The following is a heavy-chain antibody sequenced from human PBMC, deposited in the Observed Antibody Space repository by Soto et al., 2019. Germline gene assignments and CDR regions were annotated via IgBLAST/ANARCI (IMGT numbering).Heavy chain of an antibody. Sequence: SGGSLRLSCASSGVHFRNYWMYLVRQAPGKGLVWVSTIGADGSRTYYADSVKGRFTISRDNSKNTLYLQMNSLRAEDTAVYYCTKGYYYDTCGYFDSWGQGTLVTVPQ. CDR3: TKGYYYDTCGYFDS. D-gene: IGHD3-22*01. J-gene: IGHJ4*02. V-gene: IGHV3-23*01. CDR2: IGADGSRT. CDR1: GVHFRNYW.